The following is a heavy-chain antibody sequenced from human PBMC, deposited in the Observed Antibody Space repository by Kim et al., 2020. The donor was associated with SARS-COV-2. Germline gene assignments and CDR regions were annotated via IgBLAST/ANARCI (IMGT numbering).Heavy chain of an antibody. CDR2: IYSGGTT. CDR1: GFTVSSNY. V-gene: IGHV3-53*01. CDR3: ARVRSGYFDY. J-gene: IGHJ4*02. Sequence: GGSLRLSCAASGFTVSSNYMTWVRQAPGRGLEWVSSIYSGGTTYYADSVKGRFTISRDSSKNTLYLQMNRLRAEDTAVYYCARVRSGYFDYWGQGTLVTV. D-gene: IGHD3-22*01.